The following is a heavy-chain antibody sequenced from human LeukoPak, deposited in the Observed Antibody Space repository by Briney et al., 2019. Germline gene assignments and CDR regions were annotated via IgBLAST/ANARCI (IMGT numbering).Heavy chain of an antibody. CDR2: ISSSSSYI. CDR3: ARGLRSGVRGYYYSY. V-gene: IGHV3-21*01. CDR1: GFTFSSYS. D-gene: IGHD3-22*01. J-gene: IGHJ4*02. Sequence: GGSLRLSCAASGFTFSSYSMNWVRQAPGKGLEWVSSISSSSSYIYYADSVKGRFTISRDNAKNSLYLQMNSLRAEDTAVYYCARGLRSGVRGYYYSYWGQGTLVTVSS.